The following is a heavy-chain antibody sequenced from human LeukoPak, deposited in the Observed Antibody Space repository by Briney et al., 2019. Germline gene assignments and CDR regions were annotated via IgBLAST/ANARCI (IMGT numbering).Heavy chain of an antibody. Sequence: SETLSLTCTVSGGSISSFYWTWIRQPPGKGLEWIGYIYYSGSTNYNPSPKSRVTMSVDTSKNQFSLKLSSVTAADTAVYYCARRTAIDSSGYGFDYWGQGTLVTVSS. CDR3: ARRTAIDSSGYGFDY. J-gene: IGHJ4*02. D-gene: IGHD3-22*01. V-gene: IGHV4-59*08. CDR1: GGSISSFY. CDR2: IYYSGST.